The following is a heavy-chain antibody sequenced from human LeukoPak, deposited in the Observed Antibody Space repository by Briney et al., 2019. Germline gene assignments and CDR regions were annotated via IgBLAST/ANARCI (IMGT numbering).Heavy chain of an antibody. CDR2: ISTSGTYI. CDR3: ARDFAFSYP. V-gene: IGHV3-21*01. CDR1: GFTFSDYF. J-gene: IGHJ5*02. Sequence: GGSLRLSCAVSGFTFSDYFMHWVRQAPGKGPEWGSSISTSGTYIHYEDSVKGRFTISRDNAKNSLYPQMDSLRVEDTAVYYCARDFAFSYPWGQGTLVTVSS.